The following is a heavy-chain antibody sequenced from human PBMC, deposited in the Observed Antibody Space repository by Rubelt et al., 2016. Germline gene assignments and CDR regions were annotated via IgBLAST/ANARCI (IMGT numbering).Heavy chain of an antibody. CDR2: IYDGGSPM. CDR3: ARGVVGATGLDY. D-gene: IGHD1-26*01. J-gene: IGHJ4*02. CDR1: GFTFNSYR. V-gene: IGHV3-48*04. Sequence: PGGSLRLSCIASGFTFNSYRMNWVRQAPGKGLEWVSTIYDGGSPMYYADSVKGRFTISRDNAKNSLYLRMDSLRAEDTAVYYCARGVVGATGLDYWGQGTLVTVSS.